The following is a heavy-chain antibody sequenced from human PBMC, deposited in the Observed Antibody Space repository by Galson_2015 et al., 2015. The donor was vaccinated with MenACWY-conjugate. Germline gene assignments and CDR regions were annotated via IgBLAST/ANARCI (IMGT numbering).Heavy chain of an antibody. CDR1: GGSISSGGYY. CDR3: ARKSGSGSYYEASFDY. J-gene: IGHJ4*02. Sequence: LSLTCTVSGGSISSGGYYWSWIRQHPGKGLEWIGFIYYSGSTYHNPSLKSRLTMSVDTSRNQFSMDLRSVTAADTAVYYCARKSGSGSYYEASFDYWGQGTLVTVSS. V-gene: IGHV4-31*03. CDR2: IYYSGST. D-gene: IGHD3-10*01.